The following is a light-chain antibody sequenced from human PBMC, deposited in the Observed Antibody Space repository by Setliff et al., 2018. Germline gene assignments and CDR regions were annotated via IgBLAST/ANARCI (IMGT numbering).Light chain of an antibody. J-gene: IGLJ3*02. CDR2: DVS. CDR1: ASDVGAYNI. V-gene: IGLV2-14*01. Sequence: SALTQPASVSGSPGQSITISCTGTASDVGAYNIVSWYQQHPGKAPKFIIYDVSNRPSGVSNRFSGSKSGNTASLTISGLQAEDEADYHCCSHTRSSTGVFGGGTKVTVL. CDR3: CSHTRSSTGV.